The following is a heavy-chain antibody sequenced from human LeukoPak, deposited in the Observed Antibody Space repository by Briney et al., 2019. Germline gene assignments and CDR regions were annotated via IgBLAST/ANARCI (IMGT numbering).Heavy chain of an antibody. V-gene: IGHV1-46*01. J-gene: IGHJ6*03. CDR3: AKDQGYYYYMDV. Sequence: WASVKVSCKASGYTFTMYYIHWVRQAPGQGLEWMGVINPTDGATTYAQRFQGRVTMTRDMSTTTVYMDLRSLRAEDTALYYCAKDQGYYYYMDVWGKGTTVTVSS. CDR2: INPTDGAT. CDR1: GYTFTMYY.